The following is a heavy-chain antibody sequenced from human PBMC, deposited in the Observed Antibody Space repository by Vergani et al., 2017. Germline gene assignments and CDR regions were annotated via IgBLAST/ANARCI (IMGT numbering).Heavy chain of an antibody. CDR1: GFSLSRFW. V-gene: IGHV3-7*03. CDR2: ISPDGSAT. J-gene: IGHJ4*02. CDR3: AKDHGGYCTNGNCLFGS. Sequence: EVQLVESGGGLVQPGGSLRLSCAASGFSLSRFWMSWVRQAPEKGLEWVAHISPDGSATSYVDSVKGRFTISRDNTKNSLYLQMNSLRPEDTAQYYCAKDHGGYCTNGNCLFGSWGQGTPVTVSS. D-gene: IGHD2-8*01.